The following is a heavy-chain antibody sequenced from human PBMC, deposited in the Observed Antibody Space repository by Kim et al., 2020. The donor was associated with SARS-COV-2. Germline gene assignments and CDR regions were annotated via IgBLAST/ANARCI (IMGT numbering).Heavy chain of an antibody. Sequence: SETLSLTCTVSGGSISSYYWSWIRQPPGKGLEWIGYIYYSGRTDYNPSLKSRVTISVDTSKNQFSLKLSSVTAADTAVYYCARHQKITIFGVVIIGNMDVWGQGTTVTVSS. CDR2: IYYSGRT. J-gene: IGHJ6*02. D-gene: IGHD3-3*01. CDR3: ARHQKITIFGVVIIGNMDV. V-gene: IGHV4-59*08. CDR1: GGSISSYY.